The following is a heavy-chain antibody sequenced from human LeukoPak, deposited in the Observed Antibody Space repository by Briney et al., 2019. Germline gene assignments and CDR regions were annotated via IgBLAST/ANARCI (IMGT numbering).Heavy chain of an antibody. J-gene: IGHJ4*02. V-gene: IGHV3-33*01. CDR3: ARDGYGLGSSFDY. Sequence: PGGSLRLSCAASGFTFSSYGMHWVRQAPGKGLEWVAVIWYDGSNKYYADSVKGRFTISRDNAKDSLYLQMNSLRAEDTALYYCARDGYGLGSSFDYWGQGTLVTVSS. CDR2: IWYDGSNK. D-gene: IGHD3-10*01. CDR1: GFTFSSYG.